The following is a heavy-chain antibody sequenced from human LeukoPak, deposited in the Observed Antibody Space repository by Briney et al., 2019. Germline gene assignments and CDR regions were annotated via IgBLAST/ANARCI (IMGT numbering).Heavy chain of an antibody. D-gene: IGHD3-10*01. CDR2: IDYPGST. CDR1: GASISSDH. CDR3: ATYRAAESGRGY. J-gene: IGHJ4*02. V-gene: IGHV4-59*01. Sequence: SETLSLTCIVSGASISSDHWTWIRQPPGRGLEWIGKIDYPGSTNYNPSLKSRVTISMDTSKNQVSPKLTSVTAADTAVYYCATYRAAESGRGYWGQGTLVAV.